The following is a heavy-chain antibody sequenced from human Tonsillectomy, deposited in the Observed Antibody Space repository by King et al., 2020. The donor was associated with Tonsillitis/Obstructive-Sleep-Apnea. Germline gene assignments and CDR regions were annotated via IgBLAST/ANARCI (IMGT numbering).Heavy chain of an antibody. Sequence: VQLQQWGAGLLKPSETLSLTCAVYGVSFSGYYWSWIRQPPGKGLEWIGEINHSGSTNYNPSLKSRVTISVDTSKNQFSLKLSSVTAADTAVYYCASGEGTNLGGWFDPWGQGTLVTVSS. D-gene: IGHD3-3*01. CDR1: GVSFSGYY. V-gene: IGHV4-34*01. J-gene: IGHJ5*02. CDR2: INHSGST. CDR3: ASGEGTNLGGWFDP.